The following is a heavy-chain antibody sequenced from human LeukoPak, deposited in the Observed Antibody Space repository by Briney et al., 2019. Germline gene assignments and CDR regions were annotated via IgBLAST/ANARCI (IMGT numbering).Heavy chain of an antibody. CDR3: ARHSYGLDF. V-gene: IGHV5-51*01. CDR1: GNNYW. CDR2: IYFGDSDT. J-gene: IGHJ4*02. Sequence: GESLKISCKASGNNYWIGWVRQMPGKGLEWMGIIYFGDSDTRYSPSFQGQVTISVDKSISTAYLQRSSLKASDTAIYFCARHSYGLDFWGQGTLVTVSS. D-gene: IGHD2-8*01.